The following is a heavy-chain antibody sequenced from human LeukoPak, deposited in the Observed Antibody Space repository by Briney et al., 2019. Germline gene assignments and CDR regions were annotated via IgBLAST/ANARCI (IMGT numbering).Heavy chain of an antibody. CDR1: AGTISSYT. D-gene: IGHD6-25*01. J-gene: IGHJ4*02. V-gene: IGHV1-69*02. CDR3: ARARDSSASDY. Sequence: SVKVSCKASAGTISSYTISWVRHAPGEGLEWMGRIIPILGIANYAQKFQRRVTITADTSTSRAYMELSSLRSEDTGVYYCARARDSSASDYWGGGTLVSVSS. CDR2: IIPILGIA.